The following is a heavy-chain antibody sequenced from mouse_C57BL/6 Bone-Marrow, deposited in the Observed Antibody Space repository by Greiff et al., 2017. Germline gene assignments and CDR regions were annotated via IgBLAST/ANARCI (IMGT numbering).Heavy chain of an antibody. V-gene: IGHV1-59*01. Sequence: QVQLKQPGAELVRPGTSVKLSCKASGYTFTSYWMHWVKQRPGQGLEWIGVIDPSDSYTNYNQKFKGKATLTVDTSSSTAYMQLNSLTSEDSAVYYCARLYSNYEYFDVWGTGTTVTVSS. D-gene: IGHD2-5*01. CDR1: GYTFTSYW. CDR2: IDPSDSYT. J-gene: IGHJ1*03. CDR3: ARLYSNYEYFDV.